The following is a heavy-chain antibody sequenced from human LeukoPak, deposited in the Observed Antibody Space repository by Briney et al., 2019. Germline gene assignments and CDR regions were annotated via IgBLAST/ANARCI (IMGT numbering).Heavy chain of an antibody. CDR3: ARDARYNIDV. D-gene: IGHD3-9*01. J-gene: IGHJ6*02. Sequence: GGSLRLSCAASGFTFSGYWMHWVRQAPGKGLAWVSRIISDGTSATYADSVKGRFTMSRDNAKNTLYLEMNSLRAGDTAVYYCARDARYNIDVWGQGTTVTVSS. CDR1: GFTFSGYW. V-gene: IGHV3-74*01. CDR2: IISDGTSA.